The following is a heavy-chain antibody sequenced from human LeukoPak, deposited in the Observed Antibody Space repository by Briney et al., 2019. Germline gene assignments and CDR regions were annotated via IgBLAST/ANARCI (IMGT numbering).Heavy chain of an antibody. CDR2: FDPEDGET. CDR1: GYTLTELS. Sequence: ASVKVSCKVSGYTLTELSMHWVRQAPGKGLEWMGGFDPEDGETIYAQKFQGRVTMTEDTSTDTAYMELSSLRSEDTAVYYCATAVLVLWFGESSCFDYWGQGTLVTVSS. D-gene: IGHD3-10*01. CDR3: ATAVLVLWFGESSCFDY. J-gene: IGHJ4*02. V-gene: IGHV1-24*01.